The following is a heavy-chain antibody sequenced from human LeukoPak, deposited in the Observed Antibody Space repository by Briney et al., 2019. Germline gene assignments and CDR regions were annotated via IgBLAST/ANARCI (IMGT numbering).Heavy chain of an antibody. CDR3: VRVGKIIILGDVIRPTWFDP. D-gene: IGHD3-10*01. CDR2: INDSENT. J-gene: IGHJ5*02. Sequence: SGTLSLTCAVYGGSFSGSYWSWIRQPPGKGLEWIGEINDSENTNYNPSLKSRVTISADTSNNQFSLKLTSVTAADTAVYYCVRVGKIIILGDVIRPTWFDPWGQGTLVTVSS. V-gene: IGHV4-34*01. CDR1: GGSFSGSY.